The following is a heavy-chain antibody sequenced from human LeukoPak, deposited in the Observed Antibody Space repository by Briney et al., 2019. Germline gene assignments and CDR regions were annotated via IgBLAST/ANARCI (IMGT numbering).Heavy chain of an antibody. V-gene: IGHV3-7*01. Sequence: GGSLRLSCAASGFTFSNYWMGWVRQAPGKRPEWVANMNIDGSEKYYADSVKGRFSISRDNARNSVYLQMSSPRAEDMAVYYCARGSRGSIYGNFDYWGLGTLVTVSS. CDR2: MNIDGSEK. J-gene: IGHJ4*02. CDR1: GFTFSNYW. D-gene: IGHD5-18*01. CDR3: ARGSRGSIYGNFDY.